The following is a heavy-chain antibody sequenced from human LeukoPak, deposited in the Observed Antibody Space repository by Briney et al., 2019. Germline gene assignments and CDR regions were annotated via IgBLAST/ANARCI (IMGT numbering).Heavy chain of an antibody. V-gene: IGHV4-4*07. CDR1: GGPISRYH. CDR2: IYTCGST. D-gene: IGHD2-21*01. CDR3: ARDPPAYCGGDCYSSAFDI. J-gene: IGHJ3*02. Sequence: SETLSLTCSVSGGPISRYHWSWMRKPAGKRLEWIGRIYTCGSTRYNLSLKSRVTMSVDTSKTQSSLKLSSVTAADTAVYYCARDPPAYCGGDCYSSAFDIWGQGTMVTVSS.